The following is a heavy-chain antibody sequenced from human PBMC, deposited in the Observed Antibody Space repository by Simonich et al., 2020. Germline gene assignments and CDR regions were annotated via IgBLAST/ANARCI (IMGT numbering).Heavy chain of an antibody. CDR3: ARGLRVAAAGTAFQH. CDR1: GGSFSGYY. CDR2: INHSGST. V-gene: IGHV4-34*01. D-gene: IGHD6-13*01. Sequence: QVQLQQWGAGLLKPSETLSLTCAVYGGSFSGYYWSWIRQPPGKGLEWIGEINHSGSTNYTPSPKSRVTISVDTSKNQFSLKLSSVTAADTAVYYCARGLRVAAAGTAFQHWGQGTLVTVSS. J-gene: IGHJ1*01.